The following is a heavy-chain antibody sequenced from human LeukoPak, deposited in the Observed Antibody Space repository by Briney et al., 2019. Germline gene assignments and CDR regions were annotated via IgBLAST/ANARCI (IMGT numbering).Heavy chain of an antibody. J-gene: IGHJ6*03. D-gene: IGHD3-3*01. Sequence: SETLSLTCAVYGGSFSGHYWTWIRQSPGKGLEWIGEINHSGSTNYNPSLKSRVTLSVDTSKNQFSLKMSSVTAADTAVYYCATEAPYYDFWSGYSNYYYYYMDVWGKGTTVTVSS. V-gene: IGHV4-34*01. CDR2: INHSGST. CDR1: GGSFSGHY. CDR3: ATEAPYYDFWSGYSNYYYYYMDV.